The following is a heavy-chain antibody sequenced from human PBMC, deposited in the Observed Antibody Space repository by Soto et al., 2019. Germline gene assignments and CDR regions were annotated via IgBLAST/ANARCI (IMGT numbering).Heavy chain of an antibody. CDR2: INTDGSST. Sequence: EVQLVESGGGLVQPGGSLRLSGAASGFTFSSYWMHWARQAPGKGLVWVSRINTDGSSTSYADSVKGRFTISRDNAENTLYLQMNSLRVEDTAIYYYVREPPGRAWAGATDYWGQGTLVTVSS. J-gene: IGHJ4*02. V-gene: IGHV3-74*01. D-gene: IGHD1-26*01. CDR1: GFTFSSYW. CDR3: VREPPGRAWAGATDY.